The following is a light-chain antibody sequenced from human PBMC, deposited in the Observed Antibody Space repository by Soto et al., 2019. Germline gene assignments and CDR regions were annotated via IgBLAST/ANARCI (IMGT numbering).Light chain of an antibody. CDR3: QQYHTWPPSTT. V-gene: IGKV3D-15*01. J-gene: IGKJ5*01. Sequence: EVIMTQSPATLSVSPGERATLSCRASQTISSHLAWYQQKNGQAPRLLIYHSSIRATSIPARFSGSGSGTEFSLNISSLQSEDFGVYYCQQYHTWPPSTTFGQGTRLEIK. CDR1: QTISSH. CDR2: HSS.